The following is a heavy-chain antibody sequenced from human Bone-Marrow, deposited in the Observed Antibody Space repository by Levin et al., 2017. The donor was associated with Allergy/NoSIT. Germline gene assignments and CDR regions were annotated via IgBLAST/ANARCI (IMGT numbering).Heavy chain of an antibody. CDR1: GGSISSGGYY. J-gene: IGHJ4*02. CDR2: IYYSGST. D-gene: IGHD5-12*01. Sequence: SETLSLTCTVSGGSISSGGYYWSWIRQHPGKGLEWIGYIYYSGSTYYNPSLKSRVTISVDTSKNQFSLKLSSVTAADTAVYYCARMKIVATIKWGLDYWGQGTLVTVSS. V-gene: IGHV4-31*03. CDR3: ARMKIVATIKWGLDY.